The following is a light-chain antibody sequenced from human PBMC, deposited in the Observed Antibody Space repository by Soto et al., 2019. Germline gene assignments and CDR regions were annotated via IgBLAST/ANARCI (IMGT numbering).Light chain of an antibody. CDR2: AAS. V-gene: IGKV1-39*01. CDR3: QQTYISPHT. J-gene: IGKJ2*01. Sequence: DIQMTQSPSSLSASVGDRVSIACRASQNINTFLHWYQQKPGKAPKLLVYAASSLQNGVPSRFSGRGSGTDFTLTIFSLQHDDFGIYYCQQTYISPHTFGQGPKVDIK. CDR1: QNINTF.